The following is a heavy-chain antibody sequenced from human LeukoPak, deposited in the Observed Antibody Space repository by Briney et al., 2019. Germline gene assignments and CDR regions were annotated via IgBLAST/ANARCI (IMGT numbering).Heavy chain of an antibody. D-gene: IGHD6-6*01. J-gene: IGHJ4*02. V-gene: IGHV4-39*01. Sequence: SETLSRTCTVSGDSISNRNYYWGWIRQPPGKGLAWIGSIYYRGSSYYNPSLRSRVTIYVDTSKNQFSLKLSFVTAADTAVYYCARLGLVGPYSSSAYYFDYWGQGALVTVSS. CDR2: IYYRGSS. CDR1: GDSISNRNYY. CDR3: ARLGLVGPYSSSAYYFDY.